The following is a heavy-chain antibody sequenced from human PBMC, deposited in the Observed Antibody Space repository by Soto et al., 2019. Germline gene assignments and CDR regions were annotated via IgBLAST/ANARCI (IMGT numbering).Heavy chain of an antibody. CDR3: ARDRQNYYDSSGYYLEYFQH. J-gene: IGHJ1*01. Sequence: QVRLVQSGAEVKKPGSSVKVSCKASGGTFSSYAISWVRQAPGQGLEWMGGIIPIFGTANYAQKFQGRVTITADESTSTAYMELSSLRSEDTAVYYCARDRQNYYDSSGYYLEYFQHWGQGTLVTVSS. CDR1: GGTFSSYA. V-gene: IGHV1-69*12. D-gene: IGHD3-22*01. CDR2: IIPIFGTA.